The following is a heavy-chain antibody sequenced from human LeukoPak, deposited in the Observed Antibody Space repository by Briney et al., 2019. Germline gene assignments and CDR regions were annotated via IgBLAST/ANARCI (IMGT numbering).Heavy chain of an antibody. CDR3: AKVARVYSSGWYGLDY. CDR2: ISYDGSNK. D-gene: IGHD6-19*01. CDR1: RFTFSSYG. J-gene: IGHJ4*02. V-gene: IGHV3-30*18. Sequence: PGGSLRPSCAASRFTFSSYGMHWVRQAPGKGLEWVAVISYDGSNKYYADSVKGRFTISRDNSKNTLYLQMNSLRAEDTAVYYCAKVARVYSSGWYGLDYWGQGTLVTVSS.